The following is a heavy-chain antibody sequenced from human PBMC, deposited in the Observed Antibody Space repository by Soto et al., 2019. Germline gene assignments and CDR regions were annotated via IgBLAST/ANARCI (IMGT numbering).Heavy chain of an antibody. Sequence: EIQLVESGGGLVQPGGSLRLSCAASGFTFNKHWMAWVRQAPGERLEWVAKLNEDGSETYHADSMRGRFTISRDNARNSLYLQMDSLRVEDTAVYHCVRDVAWSFDQWGQGTLVTVSS. J-gene: IGHJ4*02. V-gene: IGHV3-7*01. CDR2: LNEDGSET. CDR1: GFTFNKHW. CDR3: VRDVAWSFDQ. D-gene: IGHD2-15*01.